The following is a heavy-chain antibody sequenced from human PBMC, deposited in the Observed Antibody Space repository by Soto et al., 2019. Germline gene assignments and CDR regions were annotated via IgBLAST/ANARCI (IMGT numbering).Heavy chain of an antibody. J-gene: IGHJ6*02. V-gene: IGHV3-23*01. CDR3: AKSNYCSSTSCYKRRNYYYYGMDV. CDR2: ISGSGGST. D-gene: IGHD2-2*02. Sequence: GGSLRLSCAASGFTFSSYAMSWVRQAPGKGLEWVSAISGSGGSTYYADSVKGRFTISRDNSKNTLYLQMNSLRAEDTAVYYCAKSNYCSSTSCYKRRNYYYYGMDVWGQGTTVTVSS. CDR1: GFTFSSYA.